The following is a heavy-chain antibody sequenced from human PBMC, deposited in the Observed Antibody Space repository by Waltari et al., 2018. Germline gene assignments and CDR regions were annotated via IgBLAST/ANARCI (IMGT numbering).Heavy chain of an antibody. CDR2: IAYDGSSK. J-gene: IGHJ4*02. Sequence: QVQLVESGGGVVQPGRSLRLSCAASGFTFSSYGMHWVRQAPGKGMEWVAVIAYDGSSKDYADAGKGRFTISRDNSKNTLYLQMNSLRAEDTAVYYCAKEFYVWGTNFDYWGQGTLVTVSS. CDR1: GFTFSSYG. V-gene: IGHV3-30*18. D-gene: IGHD3-16*01. CDR3: AKEFYVWGTNFDY.